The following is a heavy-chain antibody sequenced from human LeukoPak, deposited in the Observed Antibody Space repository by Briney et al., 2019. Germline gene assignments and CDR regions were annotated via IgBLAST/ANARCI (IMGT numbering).Heavy chain of an antibody. CDR2: INPNSGDT. J-gene: IGHJ4*02. Sequence: ASGRVSCKASGYTFTGYYMHWVRQAPGQGLEWVGWINPNSGDTKYAQKFQGRVTMTRDTSISTAYMELSRLRSDDTAVYYCARSSLFGQLFADYWGQGTLVTVPS. V-gene: IGHV1-2*02. D-gene: IGHD3-10*02. CDR1: GYTFTGYY. CDR3: ARSSLFGQLFADY.